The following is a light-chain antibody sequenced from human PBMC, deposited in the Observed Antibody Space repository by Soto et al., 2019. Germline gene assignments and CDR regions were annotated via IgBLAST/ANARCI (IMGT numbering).Light chain of an antibody. Sequence: EIVLTQSPATLSLSPGERATLSCRASQSVSTYLAWYQQKPGQAPRLLIYDTFNRATGIPARFSGSGSGTDFTLTISSIEPEDFAVYYCQQRYNWPPYTFGQGTQLEIK. CDR1: QSVSTY. J-gene: IGKJ2*01. CDR3: QQRYNWPPYT. V-gene: IGKV3-11*01. CDR2: DTF.